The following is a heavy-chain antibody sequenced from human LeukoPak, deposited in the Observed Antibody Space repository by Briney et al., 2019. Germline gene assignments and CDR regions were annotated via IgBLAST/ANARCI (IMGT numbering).Heavy chain of an antibody. CDR1: GGSISSSSYY. J-gene: IGHJ6*03. CDR2: IYYSGHT. V-gene: IGHV4-39*01. D-gene: IGHD3-3*01. CDR3: ARHRRDHDFWSGSNPTHYYYYMDV. Sequence: PSETLSRTCTVSGGSISSSSYYWGWIRQPPGNGLEWIGTIYYSGHTYYNPSLKSRVTISVDTSKNQFSLKLSSVTAADTAVYYCARHRRDHDFWSGSNPTHYYYYMDVWGKGTTVTVSS.